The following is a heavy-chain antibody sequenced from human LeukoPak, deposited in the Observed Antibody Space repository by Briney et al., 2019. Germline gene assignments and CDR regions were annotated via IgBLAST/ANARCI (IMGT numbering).Heavy chain of an antibody. D-gene: IGHD6-6*01. Sequence: SETLSLTCTVSGGSISSSSYYWGWIRQPPGKGLEWIGSIYYSGSTYYSPSLKSRVTISVDTSKNQFSLKLSSVTAADTAVYYCARPKGDSSSSSAFDIWGQGTMVTVSS. CDR3: ARPKGDSSSSSAFDI. V-gene: IGHV4-39*01. CDR1: GGSISSSSYY. J-gene: IGHJ3*02. CDR2: IYYSGST.